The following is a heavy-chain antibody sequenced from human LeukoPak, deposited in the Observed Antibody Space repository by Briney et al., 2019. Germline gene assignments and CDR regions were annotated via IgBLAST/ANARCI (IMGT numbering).Heavy chain of an antibody. CDR2: TYYRSKWYN. CDR3: ARDRQIVFVWFGAINWFDP. J-gene: IGHJ5*02. V-gene: IGHV6-1*01. D-gene: IGHD3-10*01. CDR1: GDSVSSNSAA. Sequence: SQTLSLTCAISGDSVSSNSAAWNWIRQSPSRGLEWLGRTYYRSKWYNNYAVSVKSRITINPDTSKNQFSLQLNSVTPEDTAVYYCARDRQIVFVWFGAINWFDPWGQGTLVTVSS.